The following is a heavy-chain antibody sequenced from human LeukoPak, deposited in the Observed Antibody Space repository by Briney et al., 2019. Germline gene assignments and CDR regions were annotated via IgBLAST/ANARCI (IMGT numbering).Heavy chain of an antibody. CDR2: ISSGSTYM. V-gene: IGHV3-21*01. CDR1: GFTFSSYS. Sequence: GGSLRLSCAASGFTFSSYSTNWVRQAPGKGLEWVSSISSGSTYMYYADSVKGRFTISRDNAQNSMYLQMNSLRAEDTAVYYCGRVGGRSKAAKGDAFDIWGQGTMVVVSS. D-gene: IGHD6-6*01. CDR3: GRVGGRSKAAKGDAFDI. J-gene: IGHJ3*02.